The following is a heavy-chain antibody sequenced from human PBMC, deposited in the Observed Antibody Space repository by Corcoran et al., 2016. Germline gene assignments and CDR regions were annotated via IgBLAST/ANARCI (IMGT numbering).Heavy chain of an antibody. J-gene: IGHJ4*01. CDR1: GYTFTSYY. V-gene: IGHV1-46*01. D-gene: IGHD6-13*01. CDR2: INPSGGST. Sequence: QVQLVQSGAEVKKPGASVKVSCKASGYTFTSYYMHWVRQAPGQGLEWMGIINPSGGSTSYAQKFQGRVTMTRDTSTSTVYMELSSLRSEDTAVYYFAIEWYSRSWIPYGDYVAAFDYWGHGTLVTVSS. CDR3: AIEWYSRSWIPYGDYVAAFDY.